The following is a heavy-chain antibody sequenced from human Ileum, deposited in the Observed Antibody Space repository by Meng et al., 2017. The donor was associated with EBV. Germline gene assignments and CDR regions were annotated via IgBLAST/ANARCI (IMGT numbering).Heavy chain of an antibody. D-gene: IGHD1-26*01. CDR3: ARNSESGSYIDY. CDR1: GYYISTTNW. Sequence: QVQLQESGPGLVKPSDTLSLTCAVSGYYISTTNWWGWIRQPPGKGLEWIGHIYYSGTTYNNPSLKSRVTMSIDPSKNQFSLKLSSVTAVDTAVYYCARNSESGSYIDYWGLGTLVTVSS. V-gene: IGHV4-28*01. CDR2: IYYSGTT. J-gene: IGHJ4*02.